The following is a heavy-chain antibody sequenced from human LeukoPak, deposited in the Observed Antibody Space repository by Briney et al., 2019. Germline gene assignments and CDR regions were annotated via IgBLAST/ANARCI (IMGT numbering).Heavy chain of an antibody. J-gene: IGHJ4*02. CDR1: GYTFTNYG. D-gene: IGHD5-18*01. V-gene: IGHV1-69*05. Sequence: SVKVSCKASGYTFTNYGISWVRQAPGQGLEWMGRIIPIFGTANYAQKFQGRVTITTDESTSTAYMELSSLRSEDTAVYYCATQSGYSYGFDDYWGQGTLVTVSS. CDR2: IIPIFGTA. CDR3: ATQSGYSYGFDDY.